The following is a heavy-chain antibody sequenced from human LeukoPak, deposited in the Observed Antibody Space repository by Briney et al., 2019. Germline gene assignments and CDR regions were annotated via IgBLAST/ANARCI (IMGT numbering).Heavy chain of an antibody. D-gene: IGHD6-6*01. Sequence: GGSLRLSCAASGVTFSSYAFSWVRQAPGRGLQWVSSIRPIGGSTFYADTVKGRFTFSRDTSKNTLYLQMNSLTAEETATYYCAKDVSRVGKRGARPYKFDTWGQGTLVTVSS. CDR1: GVTFSSYA. CDR2: IRPIGGST. CDR3: AKDVSRVGKRGARPYKFDT. J-gene: IGHJ5*02. V-gene: IGHV3-23*01.